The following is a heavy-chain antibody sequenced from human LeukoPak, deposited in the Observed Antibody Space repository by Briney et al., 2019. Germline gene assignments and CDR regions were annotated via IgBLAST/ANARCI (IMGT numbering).Heavy chain of an antibody. CDR1: GGSLRVYY. CDR3: ARGKSGGYCSGGSCSGGHYYCYGMDV. V-gene: IGHV4-34*01. Sequence: PSETLSLTCAVYGGSLRVYYWSGIRDPPGRGVECGGEINHSGRTNSNTPLKSRVNISVDTSKNQFSLELSSMTAADTAVYYCARGKSGGYCSGGSCSGGHYYCYGMDVRCQETTVTVSS. D-gene: IGHD2-15*01. CDR2: INHSGRT. J-gene: IGHJ6*02.